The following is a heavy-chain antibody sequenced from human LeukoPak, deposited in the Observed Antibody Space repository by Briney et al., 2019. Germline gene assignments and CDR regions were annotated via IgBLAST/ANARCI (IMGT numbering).Heavy chain of an antibody. CDR1: GGSISSYY. CDR2: IYYSGST. V-gene: IGHV4-59*01. Sequence: SETLSLTCTVSGGSISSYYWSWIRQPPGKGLEWIGYIYYSGSTNYNPSLKSRVTISVDTSKNQFSLKLSSVTAADTAVYYCARVGYGSGVPHYFDYWGQGTLVTVSS. CDR3: ARVGYGSGVPHYFDY. D-gene: IGHD3-10*01. J-gene: IGHJ4*02.